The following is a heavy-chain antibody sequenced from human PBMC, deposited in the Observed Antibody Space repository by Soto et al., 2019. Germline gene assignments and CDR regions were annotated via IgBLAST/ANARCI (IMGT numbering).Heavy chain of an antibody. J-gene: IGHJ6*01. CDR2: SIPRFRAA. Sequence: QVQLVQSGADVREPGSSVKVTCTASGVTFSNDAISWLRQAPGQGLEWMGLSIPRFRAATYAQKFQGGVPIKVDESTGTAEMERRGLTSEDTAVYYCARDRWPESMGYGVYLGLDVWGQGPTVSVSS. D-gene: IGHD4-17*01. CDR3: ARDRWPESMGYGVYLGLDV. CDR1: GVTFSNDA. V-gene: IGHV1-69*01.